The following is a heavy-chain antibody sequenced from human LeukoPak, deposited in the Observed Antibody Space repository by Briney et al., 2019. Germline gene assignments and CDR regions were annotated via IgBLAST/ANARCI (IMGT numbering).Heavy chain of an antibody. D-gene: IGHD3-22*01. CDR2: VSVSGDIS. CDR1: GFTFSSFA. J-gene: IGHJ4*02. CDR3: ARYFYYDSSGYYRPFDD. V-gene: IGHV3-23*01. Sequence: GGSLRLSCAASGFTFSSFAMSWVRQAPEKGLEWVSAVSVSGDISYYADSVKGRFTISRDNAKNSLYLQMSSLRAEDTAVYYCARYFYYDSSGYYRPFDDWGQGTLVTVSS.